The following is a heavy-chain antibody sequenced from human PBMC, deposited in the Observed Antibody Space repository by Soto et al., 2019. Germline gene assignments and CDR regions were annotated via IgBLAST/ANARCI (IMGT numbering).Heavy chain of an antibody. CDR3: AKEEGTGRAPTGAYDG. CDR2: LFNATGNE. V-gene: IGHV3-33*06. J-gene: IGHJ3*01. D-gene: IGHD1-1*01. Sequence: QVQLVESGRDVVQPGRALRLSCAASGFTFKDCAMHWVRQAPGKGLEWVSILFNATGNEYYTVSVKGRFTISRDNSKSTVLRQLNRMRDEDAAVYCCAKEEGTGRAPTGAYDGWGRGTTETVS. CDR1: GFTFKDCA.